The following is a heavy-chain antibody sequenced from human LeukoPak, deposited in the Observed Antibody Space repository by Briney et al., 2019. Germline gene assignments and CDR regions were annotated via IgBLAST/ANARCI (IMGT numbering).Heavy chain of an antibody. Sequence: PSETLSLTCTVSGGSISSYYWSWIRQPPGKGLEWIGYIYYSGSTNYNPSLKSRVTISVDTSKNQSSLKLSSVTAADTAVYYRARGMTYYDLWSGYHTDYYYYYMDVWGKGTTVTVSS. V-gene: IGHV4-59*01. CDR3: ARGMTYYDLWSGYHTDYYYYYMDV. J-gene: IGHJ6*03. D-gene: IGHD3-3*01. CDR1: GGSISSYY. CDR2: IYYSGST.